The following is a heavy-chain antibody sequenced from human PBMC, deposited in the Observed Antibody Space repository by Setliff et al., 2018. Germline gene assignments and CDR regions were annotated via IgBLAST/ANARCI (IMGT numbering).Heavy chain of an antibody. D-gene: IGHD3-3*01. J-gene: IGHJ4*02. V-gene: IGHV3-53*01. Sequence: GGSLRLSCAASGFVVSNNEMSWVRQAPEKGLEWVSVTYASGATNYADSVKGRFTISRDNSKNTLYLQMNSLRAEDTALYYCANYEQRPRNLDYWGQGTLVTVSS. CDR1: GFVVSNNE. CDR2: TYASGAT. CDR3: ANYEQRPRNLDY.